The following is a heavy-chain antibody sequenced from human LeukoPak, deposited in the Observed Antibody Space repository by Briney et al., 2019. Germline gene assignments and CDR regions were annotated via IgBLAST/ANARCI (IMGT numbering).Heavy chain of an antibody. D-gene: IGHD6-13*01. CDR3: AKDYGSSWYGYYFDY. CDR2: ISYDGSNK. CDR1: GFPFSSYA. Sequence: GGSLRLSCAASGFPFSSYAMHWVRQAPGKGLEWVAVISYDGSNKYYADSVKGRFTLSRDNSKNTLYLQMNSLRAEDTTVYYCAKDYGSSWYGYYFDYWGQGTLVTVSS. V-gene: IGHV3-30*04. J-gene: IGHJ4*02.